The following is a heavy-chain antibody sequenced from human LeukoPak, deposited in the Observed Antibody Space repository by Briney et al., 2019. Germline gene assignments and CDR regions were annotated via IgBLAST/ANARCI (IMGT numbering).Heavy chain of an antibody. Sequence: SETLSLTCAVSGYSISSGYYWSWIRQPPGKGLEWIGSIYHSGSTYYNPSLKSRVTISVDTSKNQFSLKLSSVTAADTAVYYCARAVAVGVVDYWGQGTLVTVSS. CDR1: GYSISSGYY. CDR2: IYHSGST. CDR3: ARAVAVGVVDY. V-gene: IGHV4-38-2*01. D-gene: IGHD6-19*01. J-gene: IGHJ4*02.